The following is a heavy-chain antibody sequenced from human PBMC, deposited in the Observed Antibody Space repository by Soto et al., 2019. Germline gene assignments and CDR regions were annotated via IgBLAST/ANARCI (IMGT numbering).Heavy chain of an antibody. V-gene: IGHV1-69*13. D-gene: IGHD2-2*01. CDR1: GDTFNSYA. CDR2: IIPIFHTA. Sequence: SVKVSCKASGDTFNSYAISWVRRAPGQGLEWMGGIIPIFHTANYAQKFQARVTMTADESARTAYMELSGLRSEDTAVYYCARVGYCNTTSCLSYYYHHGMDVWGQGTTVTVSS. J-gene: IGHJ6*02. CDR3: ARVGYCNTTSCLSYYYHHGMDV.